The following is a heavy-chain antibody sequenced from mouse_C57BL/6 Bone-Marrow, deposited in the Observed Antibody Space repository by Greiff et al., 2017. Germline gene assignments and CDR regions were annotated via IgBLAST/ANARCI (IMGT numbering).Heavy chain of an antibody. V-gene: IGHV3-6*01. D-gene: IGHD3-2*02. CDR2: ISYDGSN. Sequence: EVQVVESGPGLVKPSQSLSLTCSVTGYSITSGYYWNWIRQFPGNKLEWMGYISYDGSNNYNPSLKNRISITRDTSKNQFFLKWNSVTTEDTATYDCASSSGYYFDYWGQGTTLTVSS. CDR3: ASSSGYYFDY. CDR1: GYSITSGYY. J-gene: IGHJ2*01.